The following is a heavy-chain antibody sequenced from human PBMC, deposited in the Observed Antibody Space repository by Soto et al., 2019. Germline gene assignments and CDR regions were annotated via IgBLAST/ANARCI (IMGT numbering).Heavy chain of an antibody. CDR1: GFPFSICW. CDR3: AKDYFSCIDL. Sequence: PGGSLRLSCAASGFPFSICWMLWVRQVPGKGLEYVSLITSDGSKTIYADSVKGRFSISRDNAESTVYLQMNSLRAEDTGIYYSAKDYFSCIDLWGQGTPVTVSS. D-gene: IGHD3-3*01. V-gene: IGHV3-74*01. CDR2: ITSDGSKT. J-gene: IGHJ4*02.